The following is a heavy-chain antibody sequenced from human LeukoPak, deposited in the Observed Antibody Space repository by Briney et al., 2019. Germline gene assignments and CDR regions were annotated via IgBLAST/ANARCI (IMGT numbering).Heavy chain of an antibody. Sequence: GGSLRLSCAPSGFTLSSYSMNWVRQAPGNGLEWVSSISTSISHIYYADSVKGRFTISRDNAKNSLYLQMNSLRAADTALYYCSRVFEYSSSCRDFDYWGQGTLVTVSS. CDR3: SRVFEYSSSCRDFDY. V-gene: IGHV3-21*01. CDR1: GFTLSSYS. D-gene: IGHD6-6*01. CDR2: ISTSISHI. J-gene: IGHJ4*02.